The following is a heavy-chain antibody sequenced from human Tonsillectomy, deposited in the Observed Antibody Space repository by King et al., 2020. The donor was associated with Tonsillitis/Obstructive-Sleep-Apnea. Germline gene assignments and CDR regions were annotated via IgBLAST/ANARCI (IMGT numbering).Heavy chain of an antibody. CDR3: ARGVYYDRSGYYYENYYGMDD. CDR1: GFTFSSYG. J-gene: IGHJ6*02. V-gene: IGHV3-33*01. D-gene: IGHD3-22*01. Sequence: VQLVESGGGVVQPGRSLRLSCAASGFTFSSYGMHWVRQAPGKGLEWVAVIWYDGSNKYYADSVKDRFTISRDNSKNTLYLQMNSLRAEDTAVYYCARGVYYDRSGYYYENYYGMDDWGQGTTVTVSS. CDR2: IWYDGSNK.